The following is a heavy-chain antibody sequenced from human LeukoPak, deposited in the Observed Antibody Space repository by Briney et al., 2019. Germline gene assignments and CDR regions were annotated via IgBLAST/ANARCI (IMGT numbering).Heavy chain of an antibody. Sequence: GESLKISCQGSAYIFSNYWIGWVRRMPGKGLEWMGVIYPDDSHTTYSPSFRGQVTISANKSTSTAYLQWSSLKASDTAMYYCARPRAGSNSIEEFDYWGQGTLVTVSS. D-gene: IGHD6-13*01. V-gene: IGHV5-51*01. CDR1: AYIFSNYW. CDR2: IYPDDSHT. J-gene: IGHJ4*02. CDR3: ARPRAGSNSIEEFDY.